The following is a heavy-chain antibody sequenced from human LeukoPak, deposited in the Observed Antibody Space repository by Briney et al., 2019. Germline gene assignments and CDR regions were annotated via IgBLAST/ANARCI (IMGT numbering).Heavy chain of an antibody. J-gene: IGHJ4*02. CDR1: GFTFSNFA. D-gene: IGHD3-22*01. CDR2: VSYDVTSK. Sequence: GGSLRLSCAASGFTFSNFAMHWVRQAPGKGLEWEATVSYDVTSKFYAESVKGRFTISRDNSKNTLYLQMSSLRSEDTAVYYCARVAHYYDSSGYGYWGQGTLITVSS. V-gene: IGHV3-30*04. CDR3: ARVAHYYDSSGYGY.